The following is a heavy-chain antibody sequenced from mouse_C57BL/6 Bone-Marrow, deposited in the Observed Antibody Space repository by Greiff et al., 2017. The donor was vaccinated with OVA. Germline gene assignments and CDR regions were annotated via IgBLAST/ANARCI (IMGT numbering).Heavy chain of an antibody. CDR2: ISDGGSYT. J-gene: IGHJ4*01. V-gene: IGHV5-4*01. CDR1: GFTFSSYA. D-gene: IGHD1-1*01. CDR3: AREALYGYDAMDY. Sequence: EVQVVESGGGLVKPGGSLKLSCAASGFTFSSYAMSWVRQTPEKRLEWVATISDGGSYTYYPDNVKGRFTISRDNAKNNLYLQMSHLKSEDTAMYYCAREALYGYDAMDYWGQGTSVTVSS.